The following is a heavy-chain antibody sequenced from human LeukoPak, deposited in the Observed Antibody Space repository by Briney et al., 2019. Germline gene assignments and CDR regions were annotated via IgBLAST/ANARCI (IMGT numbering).Heavy chain of an antibody. J-gene: IGHJ5*02. D-gene: IGHD2-2*01. CDR3: ARWDCSSTSCYWNWFDP. V-gene: IGHV4-59*01. Sequence: KPSETLSLTCTVSGGSISSYYWSWIRQPPGKGLEWIGYIYYSGSTNYNPSLKSRVTISVDTSKNQFSLKLSSVTAADTAVYYCARWDCSSTSCYWNWFDPWGQGTLVTVSS. CDR2: IYYSGST. CDR1: GGSISSYY.